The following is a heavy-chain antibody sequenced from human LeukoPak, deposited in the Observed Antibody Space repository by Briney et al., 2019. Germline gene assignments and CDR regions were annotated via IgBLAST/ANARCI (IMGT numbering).Heavy chain of an antibody. V-gene: IGHV4-39*01. CDR3: ARHCSDSNCYRLDAFDI. CDR1: GGSISTTTYY. D-gene: IGHD2-15*01. CDR2: IYYSGST. J-gene: IGHJ3*02. Sequence: SETLSLTCIVSGGSISTTTYYWDWIRQPPGKGLEYIGSIYYSGSTYYTPSLKSRVTISIDTSKNQFSLKLISVTAADTAVYFCARHCSDSNCYRLDAFDIWGQGTLVTVS.